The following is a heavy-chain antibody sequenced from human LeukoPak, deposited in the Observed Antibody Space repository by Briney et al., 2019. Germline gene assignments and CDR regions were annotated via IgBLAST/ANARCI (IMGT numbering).Heavy chain of an antibody. J-gene: IGHJ4*02. CDR3: ARAGLSGHYIDY. CDR2: VSGSEDNK. CDR1: GFTFSDYY. Sequence: GRSLRLSCAASGFTFSDYYMTWIRQAPGQGPEWISYVSGSEDNKYYADSVKGRFAISRDHAEKSLFLQMSNLRAEDTAVYYCARAGLSGHYIDYWGQGTLVTVSS. V-gene: IGHV3-11*01. D-gene: IGHD1-26*01.